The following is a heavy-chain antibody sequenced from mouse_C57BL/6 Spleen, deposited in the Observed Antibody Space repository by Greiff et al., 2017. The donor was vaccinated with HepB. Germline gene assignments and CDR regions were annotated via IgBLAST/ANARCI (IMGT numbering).Heavy chain of an antibody. V-gene: IGHV1-82*01. J-gene: IGHJ2*01. D-gene: IGHD4-1*01. CDR1: GYAFSSSW. Sequence: VQLQQSGPELVKPGASVKISCKASGYAFSSSWMNWVKQRPGKGLEWIGRIYPGDGDTNYNGKFKGKATLTADKSSSTAYMQLSSLTSEDSAVYFCATYNWARFDYWGQGTTLTVSS. CDR3: ATYNWARFDY. CDR2: IYPGDGDT.